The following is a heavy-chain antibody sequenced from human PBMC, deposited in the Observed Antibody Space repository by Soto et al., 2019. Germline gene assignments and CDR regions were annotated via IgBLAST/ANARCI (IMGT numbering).Heavy chain of an antibody. V-gene: IGHV3-30*04. Sequence: GGSLRLSCADSGFSLSTNTMHWVRQVPGKGPEWVASISNDGRRKYYADFVKGRFTISRDTANNILYLEMNSLRAEDTSLYYCARVATAMTYDFWGQGTQVTVSS. J-gene: IGHJ4*02. CDR1: GFSLSTNT. CDR2: ISNDGRRK. D-gene: IGHD2-21*02. CDR3: ARVATAMTYDF.